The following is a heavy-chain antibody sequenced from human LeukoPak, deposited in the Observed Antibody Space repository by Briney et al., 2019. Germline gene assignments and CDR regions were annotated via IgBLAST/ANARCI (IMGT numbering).Heavy chain of an antibody. D-gene: IGHD2-21*01. Sequence: GGSLRLSCAASGFTFSSYSMNWVRQAPGKGLEWVSSISSSSSYIYYADSLKGRFTISRDNAKNSLYLQMNSLRAEDTAVYYCARDGRYCGGDCYSGDWFDPWGQGTLVTVSS. CDR1: GFTFSSYS. V-gene: IGHV3-21*01. J-gene: IGHJ5*02. CDR3: ARDGRYCGGDCYSGDWFDP. CDR2: ISSSSSYI.